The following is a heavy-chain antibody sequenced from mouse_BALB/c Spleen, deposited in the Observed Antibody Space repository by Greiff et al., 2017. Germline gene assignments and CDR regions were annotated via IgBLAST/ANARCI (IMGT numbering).Heavy chain of an antibody. V-gene: IGHV5-12-1*01. CDR2: ISSGGGST. Sequence: EVLLVESGGGLVKPGGSLKLSCAASGFAFSSYDMSWVRQTPEKRLEWVAYISSGGGSTYYPDTVKGRVTISRDNAKNTLYLQVSSLKSEDTAMYYWARPRTGAPFADWGEGTLVTVSA. J-gene: IGHJ3*01. CDR3: ARPRTGAPFAD. D-gene: IGHD4-1*01. CDR1: GFAFSSYD.